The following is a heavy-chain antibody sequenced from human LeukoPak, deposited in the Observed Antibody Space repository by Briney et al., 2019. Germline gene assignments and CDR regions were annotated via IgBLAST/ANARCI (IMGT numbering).Heavy chain of an antibody. CDR2: ISYDGSNK. CDR3: ARGAYCGGDCYSVGLDGMDV. D-gene: IGHD2-21*02. CDR1: GFTFSSYA. J-gene: IGHJ6*02. V-gene: IGHV3-30-3*01. Sequence: GGSLRLSCAASGFTFSSYAMHWVRQAPGKGLEWVAVISYDGSNKYYADSVKGRFTISRDNSKNTLYLQMNSLRAEDTAVYYCARGAYCGGDCYSVGLDGMDVWGQGTTVTVSS.